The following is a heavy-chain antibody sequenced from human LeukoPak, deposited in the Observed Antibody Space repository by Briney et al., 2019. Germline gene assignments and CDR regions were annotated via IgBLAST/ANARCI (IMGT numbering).Heavy chain of an antibody. J-gene: IGHJ4*02. V-gene: IGHV3-33*05. D-gene: IGHD3-10*01. CDR2: ISYDGNGR. CDR3: AKVDYYGSGSYYLGFDY. CDR1: GFTLRNYA. Sequence: PGGSLRLSCAASGFTLRNYAVHWVRQAPGKGLEWVAAISYDGNGRYYLDSVKGRFTISRDNSKNTLYLQMNSLRAEDTAVYYCAKVDYYGSGSYYLGFDYWGQGTLVTVSS.